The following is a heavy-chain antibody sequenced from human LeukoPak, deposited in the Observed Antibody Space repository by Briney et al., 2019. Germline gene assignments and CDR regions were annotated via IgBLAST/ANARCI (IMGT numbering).Heavy chain of an antibody. CDR1: GGTFSRFT. D-gene: IGHD3-22*01. CDR2: ITPIFGTA. V-gene: IGHV1-69*13. J-gene: IGHJ4*02. Sequence: SVKVSCKASGGTFSRFTVSWVRQAPGQGFEWMGGITPIFGTANFAQKFQGRVSITADESTSTAFMELSSLRSEDTAVYYCAREWGLESSGYYYAYWGQGTLVTVSS. CDR3: AREWGLESSGYYYAY.